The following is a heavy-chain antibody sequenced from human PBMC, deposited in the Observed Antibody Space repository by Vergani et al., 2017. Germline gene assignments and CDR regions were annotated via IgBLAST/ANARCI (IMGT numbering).Heavy chain of an antibody. D-gene: IGHD3-9*01. V-gene: IGHV3-23*04. CDR3: AKNILAIRYYYYYMDV. CDR2: ISGSGGNT. J-gene: IGHJ6*03. Sequence: VHLVESGGGVVQPGRSLRLSCAASGFTFSSYAMSWVRQAPGKGLEWVSAISGSGGNTYYADSVKGRFTISRDNSKNTLYLQMNSLSAEDTAVYYCAKNILAIRYYYYYMDVWGKGTTVTVSS. CDR1: GFTFSSYA.